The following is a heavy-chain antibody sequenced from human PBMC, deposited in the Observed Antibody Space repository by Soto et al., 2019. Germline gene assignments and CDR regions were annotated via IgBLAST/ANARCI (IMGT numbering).Heavy chain of an antibody. CDR3: AREEQEAGRNNWFDP. CDR2: IIPIFGTA. V-gene: IGHV1-69*13. CDR1: GGTFSSYA. D-gene: IGHD6-13*01. Sequence: SVKVSCKASGGTFSSYAISWVRQAPGQGLEWMGGIIPIFGTANYAQKFQGRVTITADESTSTAYMELSSLRSEDTAVYYCAREEQEAGRNNWFDPWGQGTLVTVSS. J-gene: IGHJ5*02.